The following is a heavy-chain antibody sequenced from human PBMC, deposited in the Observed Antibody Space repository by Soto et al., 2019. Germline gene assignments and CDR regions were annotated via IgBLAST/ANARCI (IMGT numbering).Heavy chain of an antibody. Sequence: PGGSLRLSCAASGFPCSDYYMSWIRQAPGKGLEWVSYITDSGGRTYYADSVKGRFTISRDNSKNTLSLQMNNLRAEDTAIYYCAKDLGSSSPNWFDPWGPGTLVTVSS. D-gene: IGHD6-6*01. CDR3: AKDLGSSSPNWFDP. CDR1: GFPCSDYY. V-gene: IGHV3-11*01. CDR2: ITDSGGRT. J-gene: IGHJ5*02.